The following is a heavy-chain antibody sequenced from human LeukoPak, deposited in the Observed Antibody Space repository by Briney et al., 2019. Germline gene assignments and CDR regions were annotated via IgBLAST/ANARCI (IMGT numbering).Heavy chain of an antibody. CDR2: IHYSGST. V-gene: IGHV4-59*01. Sequence: SATLSLTCTVSGGSINNYHWSWIRQPPGKGLEWVGYIHYSGSTNYNSSLKSRVTISVDTSKNQFSLKLSSVTAADTAVYYCAGRRGFRGPFDYWGQGTLVTVSS. J-gene: IGHJ4*02. CDR1: GGSINNYH. CDR3: AGRRGFRGPFDY.